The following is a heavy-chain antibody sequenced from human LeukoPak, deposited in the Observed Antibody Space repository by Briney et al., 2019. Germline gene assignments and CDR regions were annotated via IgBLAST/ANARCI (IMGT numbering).Heavy chain of an antibody. J-gene: IGHJ4*02. V-gene: IGHV3-7*01. CDR2: IKQDGSEK. D-gene: IGHD4-17*01. CDR3: ARDDYGDYCVDY. CDR1: GFTFSSYW. Sequence: GGSLRLSCAASGFTFSSYWMSWVRQAPGKGREWLANIKQDGSEKYYVDSVKGRFTISRDNAKNSLYLQMNSLRAEDTAVYYCARDDYGDYCVDYWGQGTLVTVSS.